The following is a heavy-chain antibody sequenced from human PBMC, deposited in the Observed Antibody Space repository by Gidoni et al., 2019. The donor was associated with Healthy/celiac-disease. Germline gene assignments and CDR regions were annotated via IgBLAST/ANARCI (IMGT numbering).Heavy chain of an antibody. CDR2: IDPSDSYT. CDR3: ARQRFGAAAGNYGMDV. D-gene: IGHD6-13*01. Sequence: EVQLVQSGAEVKKPGESLRISCKGAGYSFTSYWISGVFQMPGKGLEWMGRIDPSDSYTNYSPSFQGHVTISADKSISTAYLQWSSLKASDTAMYYCARQRFGAAAGNYGMDVWGQGTTVTVSS. J-gene: IGHJ6*02. V-gene: IGHV5-10-1*03. CDR1: GYSFTSYW.